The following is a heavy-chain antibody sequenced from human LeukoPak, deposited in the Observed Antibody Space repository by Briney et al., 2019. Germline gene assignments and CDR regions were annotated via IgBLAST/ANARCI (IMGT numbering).Heavy chain of an antibody. V-gene: IGHV3-30*18. Sequence: PGRSLRLSCAASGFTFSSYGMHWVRQAPGKGLEWVAVISYDGSNKYYADSVKGRFTISRDNSKNTLYLQMNSLRAEDTAVYYCAKDLGGDYDYGLDYWGQGTLVTVSS. CDR3: AKDLGGDYDYGLDY. CDR1: GFTFSSYG. CDR2: ISYDGSNK. J-gene: IGHJ4*02. D-gene: IGHD5-12*01.